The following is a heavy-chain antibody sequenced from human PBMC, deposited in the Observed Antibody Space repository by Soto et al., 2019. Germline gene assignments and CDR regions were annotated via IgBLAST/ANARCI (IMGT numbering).Heavy chain of an antibody. Sequence: GASVKVSCKASGYTFTSYAMHWVRQAPGQRLEWMGWINAGNGNTKYSQKFQGRVTITRDTSASTAYMELSSLRSEDTAVYYCASLDLYCSGGSCYSDACDIWGQGPMVTVSS. CDR2: INAGNGNT. CDR1: GYTFTSYA. V-gene: IGHV1-3*01. D-gene: IGHD2-15*01. CDR3: ASLDLYCSGGSCYSDACDI. J-gene: IGHJ3*02.